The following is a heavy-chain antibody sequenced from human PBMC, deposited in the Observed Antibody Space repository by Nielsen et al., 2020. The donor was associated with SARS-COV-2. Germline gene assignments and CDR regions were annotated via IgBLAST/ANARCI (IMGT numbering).Heavy chain of an antibody. V-gene: IGHV1-18*01. J-gene: IGHJ3*02. Sequence: ASVKVSCKASGYTFTSYAMHWVRQAPGQRLEWMGWISAYNGNTNYAQKLQGRVTMTTDTSTSTAYMELRSLRSDDTAVYYCARLMGEAEAFDIWGQGTMVTVSS. CDR3: ARLMGEAEAFDI. D-gene: IGHD3-16*01. CDR2: ISAYNGNT. CDR1: GYTFTSYA.